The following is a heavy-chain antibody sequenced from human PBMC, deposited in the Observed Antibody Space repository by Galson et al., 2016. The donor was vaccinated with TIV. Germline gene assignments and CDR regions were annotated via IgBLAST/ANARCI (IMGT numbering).Heavy chain of an antibody. CDR1: GSSISSGHY. CDR3: ARDLMVRGFIGHFDY. D-gene: IGHD3-10*01. J-gene: IGHJ4*02. CDR2: IYQSGST. V-gene: IGHV4-38-2*02. Sequence: ETLSLTCAVSGSSISSGHYWGWIRQPPGKGLEWIGSIYQSGSTYYNPSLKRRVTISVATSNNKFSLNLSSVTAADPAVYYCARDLMVRGFIGHFDYWGQGTLVTVSS.